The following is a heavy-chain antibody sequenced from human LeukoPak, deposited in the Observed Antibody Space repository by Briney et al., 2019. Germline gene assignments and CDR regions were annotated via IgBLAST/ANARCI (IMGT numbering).Heavy chain of an antibody. CDR3: AKNVRGFRFPSTLDY. CDR2: ISYDGSNK. V-gene: IGHV3-30*18. CDR1: GFTFSSYG. Sequence: PGRSLRLSCAASGFTFSSYGMHWVRQAPGKGLEWVAVISYDGSNKYYADSVKGRFTISRDNSKNTLYLQMNSLRAEDTAVYYCAKNVRGFRFPSTLDYWGQGTLVTVSS. J-gene: IGHJ4*02. D-gene: IGHD3-10*02.